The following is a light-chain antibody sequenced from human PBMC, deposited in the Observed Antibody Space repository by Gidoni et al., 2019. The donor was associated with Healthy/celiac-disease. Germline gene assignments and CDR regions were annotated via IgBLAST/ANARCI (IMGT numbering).Light chain of an antibody. J-gene: IGKJ1*01. Sequence: IVMTKSPATLSVSPGERATLSCRASQSVSRNLAWYQQKPGQAPRLLIYGASTRATGIPARFSGSGSGTEFTITISSLQSEDFAVYYCQQYNNWPPWTFGQGTKVEIK. CDR1: QSVSRN. V-gene: IGKV3-15*01. CDR2: GAS. CDR3: QQYNNWPPWT.